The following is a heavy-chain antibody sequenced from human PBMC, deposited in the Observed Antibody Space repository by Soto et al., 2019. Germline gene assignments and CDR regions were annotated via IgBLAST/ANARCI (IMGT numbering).Heavy chain of an antibody. CDR2: IIPIFATA. Sequence: QVHLVQSGAEVQKPGSSVKVSCKASGGTFSSYAISWVRQAPGQGLEWMGGIIPIFATANYAQKFQGRVTITAYESTSTAYMELRCLSSADTGVYYCARDSGRITMVVVVSGWFDPWGQGTLVTVSS. V-gene: IGHV1-69*01. CDR3: ARDSGRITMVVVVSGWFDP. D-gene: IGHD3-22*01. CDR1: GGTFSSYA. J-gene: IGHJ5*02.